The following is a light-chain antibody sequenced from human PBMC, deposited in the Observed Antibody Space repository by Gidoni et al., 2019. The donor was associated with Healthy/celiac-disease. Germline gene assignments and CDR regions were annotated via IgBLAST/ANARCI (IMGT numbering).Light chain of an antibody. CDR2: AAS. V-gene: IGKV1-39*01. Sequence: DIQMTQSPSSLSASVGDRVTISCRASQSINNFLNWFQQKPGKAPKLLIYAASGLQSGVPSRFSGSGSGTDFTLTISSLQPEDFAIYFCQQSSITPYTFGQGTKLEIK. CDR3: QQSSITPYT. CDR1: QSINNF. J-gene: IGKJ2*01.